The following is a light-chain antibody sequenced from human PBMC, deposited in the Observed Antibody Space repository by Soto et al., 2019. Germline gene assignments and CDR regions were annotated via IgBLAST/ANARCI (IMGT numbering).Light chain of an antibody. J-gene: IGKJ5*01. CDR1: QSVSSD. Sequence: EIVMTQYPATLSVSPGETATLSCRASQSVSSDLAWYQQKPGQAPRLLIYGASTRATDVPARFSGSGSGTEFTLTISSLQSEDFAVYYCQQYNNWPFTFGQGTRLEIK. CDR3: QQYNNWPFT. V-gene: IGKV3-15*01. CDR2: GAS.